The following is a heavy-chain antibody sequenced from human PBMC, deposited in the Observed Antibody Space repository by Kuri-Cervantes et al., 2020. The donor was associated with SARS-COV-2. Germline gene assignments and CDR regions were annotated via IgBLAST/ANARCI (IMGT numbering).Heavy chain of an antibody. Sequence: SVKVSCKASGGTFSSYAISWVRQAPGQGLEWMGGIIPIFGTANYAQKFQGRVTITADKSTSTAYMELSSLRSEDTAVYYCARSEGYCSSTSCPLPGDYWGQGTLVTVSS. J-gene: IGHJ4*02. CDR2: IIPIFGTA. CDR1: GGTFSSYA. V-gene: IGHV1-69*06. CDR3: ARSEGYCSSTSCPLPGDY. D-gene: IGHD2-2*01.